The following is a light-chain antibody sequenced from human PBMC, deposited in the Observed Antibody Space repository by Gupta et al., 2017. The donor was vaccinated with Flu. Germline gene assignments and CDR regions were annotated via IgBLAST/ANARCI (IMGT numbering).Light chain of an antibody. CDR3: QQYGSSLTWT. CDR1: QSVSSSY. J-gene: IGKJ1*01. Sequence: VLTQSPGTLSLSPGERATLSCRASQSVSSSYLAWYQQKPGQAPRLLIYGASSRATGIPDRFSGSGSGTDFTLTISRLEPEDFAVYYCQQYGSSLTWTFGQGTKVEIK. CDR2: GAS. V-gene: IGKV3-20*01.